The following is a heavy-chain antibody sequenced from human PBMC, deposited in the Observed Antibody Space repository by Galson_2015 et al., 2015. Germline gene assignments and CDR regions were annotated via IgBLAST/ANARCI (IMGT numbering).Heavy chain of an antibody. V-gene: IGHV5-51*01. CDR1: GYSFTSYW. J-gene: IGHJ3*02. Sequence: QSGAEVKKPGESLKISCKGSGYSFTSYWIGWVRQMPGKGLEWMGIIYPGDSDTRYSPSFQGQVTISADKSISTAYLQWSSLKASDTAMYYCARQSDSEGDYDFWRSGAFDIWGQGTMVTVSS. CDR2: IYPGDSDT. CDR3: ARQSDSEGDYDFWRSGAFDI. D-gene: IGHD3-3*01.